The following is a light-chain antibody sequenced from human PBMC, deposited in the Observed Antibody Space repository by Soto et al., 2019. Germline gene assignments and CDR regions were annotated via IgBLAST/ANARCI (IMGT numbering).Light chain of an antibody. CDR3: GTWDSSLSAYV. CDR1: SSNIGNNY. J-gene: IGLJ1*01. CDR2: DNN. Sequence: QSVLTQPPSVSAAPGQKVTISCSGSSSNIGNNYVSWYQQLPGTAPKLLIYDNNKRPSGIPDRFSGYKSGTSATLGITGLQTGDEADYYCGTWDSSLSAYVFGNGTKVTVL. V-gene: IGLV1-51*01.